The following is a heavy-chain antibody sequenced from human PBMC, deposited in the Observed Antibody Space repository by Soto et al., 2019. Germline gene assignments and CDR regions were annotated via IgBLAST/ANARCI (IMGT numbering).Heavy chain of an antibody. V-gene: IGHV1-18*01. CDR1: GYTFITYG. D-gene: IGHD1-1*01. CDR2: INTYHGNT. CDR3: ARDRHLERLDP. J-gene: IGHJ5*02. Sequence: QVQLVQSGAEVKKPGASVKVSCKASGYTFITYGISWVRQAPGQGLEWMGWINTYHGNTNYAQSFQDXXTXTXXTSTSTAYMELRSLKSDDTAVYYCARDRHLERLDPWGQGTLVTVSS.